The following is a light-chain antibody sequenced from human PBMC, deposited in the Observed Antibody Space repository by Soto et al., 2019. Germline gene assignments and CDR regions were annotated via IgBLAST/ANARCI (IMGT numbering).Light chain of an antibody. V-gene: IGKV3-20*01. Sequence: EIVLTQPQGTLSLSPGERATPSCRPSQGVSSSFLAWYQQKPGQAPRLLIYGASNRATGIPDRFSGSGSGTDFTLTISRLEPEDFAVYYCQQYVTSPWAFGQGTKVAIE. CDR3: QQYVTSPWA. CDR2: GAS. J-gene: IGKJ1*01. CDR1: QGVSSSF.